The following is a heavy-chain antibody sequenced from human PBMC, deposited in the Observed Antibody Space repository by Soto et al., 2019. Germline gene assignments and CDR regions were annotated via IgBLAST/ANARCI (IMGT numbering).Heavy chain of an antibody. D-gene: IGHD3-16*01. J-gene: IGHJ5*02. CDR1: GFTFSSYS. CDR2: ISSSSSTI. V-gene: IGHV3-48*02. CDR3: ATLLGDSNWFDP. Sequence: PGGSLRLSCAASGFTFSSYSMNWVRQAPGKGLEWVSYISSSSSTIYNADSVKGRFTISRDNAKNSLYLQMNSLRDEDTAVYYCATLLGDSNWFDPWGQGTLVTVSS.